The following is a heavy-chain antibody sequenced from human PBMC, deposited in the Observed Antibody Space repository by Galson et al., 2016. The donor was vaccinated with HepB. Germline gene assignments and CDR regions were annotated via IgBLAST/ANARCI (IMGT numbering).Heavy chain of an antibody. D-gene: IGHD5-12*01. J-gene: IGHJ4*02. CDR1: GGTFSPYA. V-gene: IGHV1-69*04. Sequence: SVKVSCKASGGTFSPYAVSWVRQAPGQGLEWMGRIVPMVGIANYAQKFQGRVTIIADKSTNIAYMELSSLRSDDTAVYYCARDGQHSGYDFRRAPPAYWGQGTLVTVSS. CDR3: ARDGQHSGYDFRRAPPAY. CDR2: IVPMVGIA.